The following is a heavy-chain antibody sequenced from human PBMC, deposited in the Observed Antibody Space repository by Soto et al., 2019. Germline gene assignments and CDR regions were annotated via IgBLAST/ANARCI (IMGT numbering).Heavy chain of an antibody. CDR1: GGSISSGGYY. J-gene: IGHJ6*02. CDR3: ARGDSGENYYGMDV. Sequence: SETLSLTCTVSGGSISSGGYYWSWIRQHPGKGLEWIGYIYYSGSTYYNPSLKSRVTISVDTSKTQFSLKLCSVTAADTAVYYCARGDSGENYYGMDVWGQGTTVTVS. CDR2: IYYSGST. V-gene: IGHV4-31*03. D-gene: IGHD4-17*01.